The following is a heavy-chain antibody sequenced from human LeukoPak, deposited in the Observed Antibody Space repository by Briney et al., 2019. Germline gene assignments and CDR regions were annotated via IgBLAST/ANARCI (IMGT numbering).Heavy chain of an antibody. CDR3: TGSFGELTFFDY. Sequence: GSLRLSCAASGFTFSNAWMSWVRQAPGKGLEWVGRIKSKTDGGTTDYAAPVKGRFTISRDDSKSTLYLQMNSLKTEDTAVYYCTGSFGELTFFDYWGQGTLVTVSS. CDR2: IKSKTDGGTT. D-gene: IGHD3-10*01. CDR1: GFTFSNAW. J-gene: IGHJ4*02. V-gene: IGHV3-15*01.